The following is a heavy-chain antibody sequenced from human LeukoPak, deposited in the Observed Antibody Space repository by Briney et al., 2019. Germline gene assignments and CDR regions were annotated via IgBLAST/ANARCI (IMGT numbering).Heavy chain of an antibody. CDR1: GGSISSSSYY. J-gene: IGHJ4*02. CDR2: IYYSGST. Sequence: SETLSLTCTVSGGSISSSSYYWGWIRQPPGKGLEWIGSIYYSGSTYYNPPLKSRVTISVDTSKNQFSLKLSSVTAADTAVYYCARKGSGSPHRYWGQGTLVTVSS. V-gene: IGHV4-39*07. D-gene: IGHD3-10*01. CDR3: ARKGSGSPHRY.